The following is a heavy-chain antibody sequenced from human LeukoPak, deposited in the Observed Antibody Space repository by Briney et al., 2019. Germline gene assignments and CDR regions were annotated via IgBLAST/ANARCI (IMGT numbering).Heavy chain of an antibody. J-gene: IGHJ4*02. CDR2: TVGGGDGT. CDR1: GFTFSSTS. V-gene: IGHV3-23*01. Sequence: GGSLRLSCAASGFTFSSTSMSWVRQAPGKGLEWVAVTVGGGDGTYYADSVKGRFTISRDNAKNSLYLQMNSLRAEDTAVYYCARSGGDFWSGHYFDYWGQGTLVTVSS. CDR3: ARSGGDFWSGHYFDY. D-gene: IGHD3-3*01.